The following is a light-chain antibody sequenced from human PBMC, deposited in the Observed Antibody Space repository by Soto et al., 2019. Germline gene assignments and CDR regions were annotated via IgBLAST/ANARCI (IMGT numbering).Light chain of an antibody. Sequence: DIQMTQSPSTSASVGRRVTITCRASQSVGTWVAWYQQKPGKAPKLLIYKASRLDNGVPSRFSGSGSGTEFTLTISSLQPDDLATYYCQHYDGMFTFGPGTKVDIK. J-gene: IGKJ3*01. V-gene: IGKV1-5*03. CDR2: KAS. CDR3: QHYDGMFT. CDR1: QSVGTW.